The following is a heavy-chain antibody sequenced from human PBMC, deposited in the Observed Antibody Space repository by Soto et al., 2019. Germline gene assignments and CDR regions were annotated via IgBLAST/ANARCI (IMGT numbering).Heavy chain of an antibody. J-gene: IGHJ4*02. CDR2: ISYSGST. Sequence: QVQLQESGPGLVKPSQTLSLTCTVSGGSISSGNYYWSWIRQPPGKGLEWVGFISYSGSTYYSTSLKSRVPISVDTSKSQLSLNLSFVTAADTSVYYCATMGTPATGLYFSDYWGQGSLVTVSS. V-gene: IGHV4-30-4*01. D-gene: IGHD2-15*01. CDR1: GGSISSGNYY. CDR3: ATMGTPATGLYFSDY.